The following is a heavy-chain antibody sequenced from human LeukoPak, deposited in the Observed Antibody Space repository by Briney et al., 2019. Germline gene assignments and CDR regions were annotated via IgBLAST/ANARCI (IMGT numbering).Heavy chain of an antibody. CDR3: ARDYISGWPRRAFDI. V-gene: IGHV3-48*04. CDR1: GFTFSSYS. CDR2: ISSSSSTI. Sequence: GGSLRLSCAASGFTFSSYSMNWVRQAPGKGLEWVSYISSSSSTIYYADSVKGRFTISRDNAKNSLYLQMNSLRAEDTAVYYCARDYISGWPRRAFDIWGQGTMVTVSP. J-gene: IGHJ3*02. D-gene: IGHD6-19*01.